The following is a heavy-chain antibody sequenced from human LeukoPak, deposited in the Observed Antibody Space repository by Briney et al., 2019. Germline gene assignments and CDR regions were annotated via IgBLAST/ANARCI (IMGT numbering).Heavy chain of an antibody. V-gene: IGHV4-34*01. D-gene: IGHD3-3*02. Sequence: SETLSLTCAVYGGSFSGYYWSWVRQPPGKGLEWIGEINHSGSTNYNPSLKSRVTISVDTSKNQFSLKLSSVTAADTAVYYCARGLAGDYWGQGTLVTVSS. CDR3: ARGLAGDY. CDR1: GGSFSGYY. J-gene: IGHJ4*02. CDR2: INHSGST.